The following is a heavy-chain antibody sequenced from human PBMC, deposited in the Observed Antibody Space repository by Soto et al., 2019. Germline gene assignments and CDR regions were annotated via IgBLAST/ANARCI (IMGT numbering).Heavy chain of an antibody. CDR1: GYTFTSYD. D-gene: IGHD1-26*01. V-gene: IGHV1-8*01. Sequence: QVQLVQSGAEVKKPGASVKVSCKASGYTFTSYDINWVRQATGQGLEWMGWMNPNSGNTGYAQKFQGRVTMNRNTSIRTAYKELSSLRTEATAVDYCAREKGGGSDLDYWGQGTRVTVSA. CDR2: MNPNSGNT. CDR3: AREKGGGSDLDY. J-gene: IGHJ4*02.